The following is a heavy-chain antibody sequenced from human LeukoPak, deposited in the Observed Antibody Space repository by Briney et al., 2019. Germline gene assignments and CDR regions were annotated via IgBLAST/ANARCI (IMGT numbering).Heavy chain of an antibody. CDR1: GFTVNSIY. Sequence: CLRPSSAPYGFTVNSIYMSWVRNATGKGLEWVSVIYSGGSTYYADSVKGRFTISRDNSKNTLYLQMNSLRAEDTAVYYCARSPLYSSGYFFDYWGQGTLVTVSS. J-gene: IGHJ4*02. CDR3: ARSPLYSSGYFFDY. D-gene: IGHD6-19*01. V-gene: IGHV3-53*01. CDR2: IYSGGST.